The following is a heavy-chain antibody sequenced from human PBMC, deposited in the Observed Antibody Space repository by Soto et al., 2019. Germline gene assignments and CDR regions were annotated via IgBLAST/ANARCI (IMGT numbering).Heavy chain of an antibody. Sequence: QVQLQESGPGLVKPSETLSLTCTVPGGSISSYYWSWIRQPPGKGLEWIGYIYYSGSTNYNPSLKSRVTISVDTSKNQFSLKLSSVTAADTAVYYCARRYGGNFDFWGQGTLVTVSS. V-gene: IGHV4-59*01. J-gene: IGHJ4*02. CDR3: ARRYGGNFDF. CDR1: GGSISSYY. CDR2: IYYSGST. D-gene: IGHD1-26*01.